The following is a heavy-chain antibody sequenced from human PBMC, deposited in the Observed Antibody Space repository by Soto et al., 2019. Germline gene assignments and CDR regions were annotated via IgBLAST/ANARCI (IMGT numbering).Heavy chain of an antibody. V-gene: IGHV3-23*01. Sequence: GGSLRLSCAASGFTFSSYAMSWVRQAPGKGLEWVSAISGSGGSTYYADSVKGRFTISRDNSKNTLYLQMNSLRAEDTAVYYCAKDRRGSYSYGPPVDYWGQGTLVTVSS. CDR1: GFTFSSYA. D-gene: IGHD5-18*01. CDR2: ISGSGGST. CDR3: AKDRRGSYSYGPPVDY. J-gene: IGHJ4*02.